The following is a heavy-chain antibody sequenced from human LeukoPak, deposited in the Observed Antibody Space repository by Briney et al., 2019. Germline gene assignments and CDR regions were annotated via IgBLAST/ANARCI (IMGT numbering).Heavy chain of an antibody. V-gene: IGHV3-11*01. CDR2: ISGSGERT. D-gene: IGHD6-25*01. CDR1: GFSFSGHY. CDR3: ARSVMTAAGAIDY. J-gene: IGHJ4*02. Sequence: GGSLRLSCVASGFSFSGHYMTWIRQAPGKGLEWVSYISGSGERTCYGDSGKGRFTISRDNAKRSLDLQMNSLRTDDTAIYYCARSVMTAAGAIDYWGQGTLVTVSS.